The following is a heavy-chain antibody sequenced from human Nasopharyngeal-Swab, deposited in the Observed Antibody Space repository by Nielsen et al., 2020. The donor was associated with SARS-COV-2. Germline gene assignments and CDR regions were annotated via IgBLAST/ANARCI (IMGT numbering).Heavy chain of an antibody. Sequence: VRQMPGKGLEWVGRIRSKANSYATAYAASVKGRFTISRDDSKNTAYLQMNSLKTEDTAVYYRTRALEGSGPSSYYGMDVWGQGTTVTVSS. CDR2: IRSKANSYAT. CDR3: TRALEGSGPSSYYGMDV. D-gene: IGHD3-10*01. J-gene: IGHJ6*02. V-gene: IGHV3-73*01.